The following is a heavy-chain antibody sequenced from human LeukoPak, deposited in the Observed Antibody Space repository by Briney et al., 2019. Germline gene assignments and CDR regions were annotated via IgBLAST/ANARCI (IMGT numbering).Heavy chain of an antibody. Sequence: SETLSLTCTVSGGSISSSSYYWGWIRQPPGKGLEWIGSIYYSGSTYYNPSLRSRVTISVDTSKNQFSLKLSSVTAADTAVYYCARHRLRLGELSPDWGQGTLVTVSS. CDR3: ARHRLRLGELSPD. CDR1: GGSISSSSYY. CDR2: IYYSGST. D-gene: IGHD3-16*02. V-gene: IGHV4-39*01. J-gene: IGHJ4*02.